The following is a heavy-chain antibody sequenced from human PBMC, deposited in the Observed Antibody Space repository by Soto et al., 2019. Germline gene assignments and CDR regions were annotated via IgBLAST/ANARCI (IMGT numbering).Heavy chain of an antibody. CDR3: ARVHYYDSSAYYL. D-gene: IGHD3-22*01. CDR1: GFTFSSYN. Sequence: GGSLRLSCAASGFTFSSYNMNWVRQAPGKGLEWVSSISSSSSYIYYADSVKGRFTISRDNAKNSLYLQMSSLRAEDTAVYYCARVHYYDSSAYYLWGQGTLVTVSS. J-gene: IGHJ4*02. V-gene: IGHV3-21*01. CDR2: ISSSSSYI.